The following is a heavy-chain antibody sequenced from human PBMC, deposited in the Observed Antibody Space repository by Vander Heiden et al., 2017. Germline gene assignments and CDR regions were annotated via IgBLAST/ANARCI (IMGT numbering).Heavy chain of an antibody. CDR1: GGSISSYY. D-gene: IGHD2-15*01. Sequence: QVQLQESGPGLVKPSATLSLTCTVSGGSISSYYWSWIRQPAGKGLEWIGRIYTSGSTNYNPSLKSRVTMSVDTSKNQFSLKLSSVTAADTAVYYCARDGCSGGSCYSESLYGMDVWGQGTTVTVSS. V-gene: IGHV4-4*07. CDR2: IYTSGST. J-gene: IGHJ6*02. CDR3: ARDGCSGGSCYSESLYGMDV.